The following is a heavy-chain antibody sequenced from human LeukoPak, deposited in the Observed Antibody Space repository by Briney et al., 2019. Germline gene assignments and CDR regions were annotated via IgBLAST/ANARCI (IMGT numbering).Heavy chain of an antibody. CDR3: ARLPTDYDYVWGSSY. Sequence: SETLSLTCAVYGGSFSGYYWSWIRQPPGEGLEWIGEINDSGSSNYSPSLKSRVTISVDASKNQFSLTLSSVTAADTAVYYCARLPTDYDYVWGSSYWGQGTLVTVSS. CDR1: GGSFSGYY. V-gene: IGHV4-34*01. J-gene: IGHJ4*02. D-gene: IGHD3-16*01. CDR2: INDSGSS.